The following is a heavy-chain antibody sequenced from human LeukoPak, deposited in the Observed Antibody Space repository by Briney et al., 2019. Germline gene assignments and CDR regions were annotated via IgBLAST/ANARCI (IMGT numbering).Heavy chain of an antibody. V-gene: IGHV4-59*08. CDR2: IYSGGT. CDR1: GYSSSGSY. Sequence: SETLSRTGSGSGYSSSGSYWRWIRQAPGKGLEGIGYIYSGGTNSNPSLKSRVIISLDTSKNQVSLQVTSVTAADTAVYYCARHTYARPFDFWGQGTLVTVSS. J-gene: IGHJ4*02. D-gene: IGHD6-6*01. CDR3: ARHTYARPFDF.